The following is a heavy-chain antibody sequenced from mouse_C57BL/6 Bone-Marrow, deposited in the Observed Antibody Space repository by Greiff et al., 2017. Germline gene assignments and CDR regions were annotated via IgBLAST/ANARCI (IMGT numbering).Heavy chain of an antibody. Sequence: VQLVESGGGLVKPGGSLKLSCAASGFTFSSYAMSWVRQTPEKRLEWVATISDGGSYTYYPDNVKGRFTISRDNAKNNLYLQMSHLKSEDTAMYYCARIYYYGSSYVLHYYFDYWGQGTTLTVSS. CDR1: GFTFSSYA. J-gene: IGHJ2*01. D-gene: IGHD1-1*01. V-gene: IGHV5-4*01. CDR2: ISDGGSYT. CDR3: ARIYYYGSSYVLHYYFDY.